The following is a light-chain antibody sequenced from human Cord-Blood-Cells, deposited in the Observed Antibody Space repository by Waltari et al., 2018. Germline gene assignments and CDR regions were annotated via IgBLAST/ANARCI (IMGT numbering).Light chain of an antibody. J-gene: IGKJ5*01. Sequence: IVLTQSPGTLSLSPGERATLSCRPSQSVSSSYLAWYQQKPGQAPRQLMYGASSRATGTPDRFSGSGSGTDFTLTISRLEPEDFAVYYCQQYGSSPITFGQGTRLEIK. CDR3: QQYGSSPIT. CDR1: QSVSSSY. CDR2: GAS. V-gene: IGKV3-20*01.